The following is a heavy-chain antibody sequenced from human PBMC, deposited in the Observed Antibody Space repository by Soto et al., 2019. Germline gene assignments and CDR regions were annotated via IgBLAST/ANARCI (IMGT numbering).Heavy chain of an antibody. J-gene: IGHJ4*02. CDR1: GFTFSDYY. CDR3: ARDIRDYCSGGSCYPNHDY. V-gene: IGHV3-11*01. Sequence: PGGSLRLSCAASGFTFSDYYMSWIRQAPGKGLDWVSYISSSGSTIYYADSVKGRFTISRDNAKNSLYLQMNSLRAEDTAVYYCARDIRDYCSGGSCYPNHDYWGQGTLVTVSS. CDR2: ISSSGSTI. D-gene: IGHD2-15*01.